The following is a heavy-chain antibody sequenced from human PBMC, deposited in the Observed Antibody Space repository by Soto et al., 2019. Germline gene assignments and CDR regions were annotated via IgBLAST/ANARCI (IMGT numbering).Heavy chain of an antibody. CDR1: GYTFTGYY. CDR3: ARSGIASSPYYYYFGMDV. V-gene: IGHV1-2*04. D-gene: IGHD6-13*01. J-gene: IGHJ6*02. Sequence: QVQLVQSGAEVKKPGASVKVSCKASGYTFTGYYMHWVRQAPGQGLEWMGWINPNSGGTNYAQKFQGWVTMTRATSISTAYMELSRLRSDDTAVYYCARSGIASSPYYYYFGMDVWGQGTTVTVSS. CDR2: INPNSGGT.